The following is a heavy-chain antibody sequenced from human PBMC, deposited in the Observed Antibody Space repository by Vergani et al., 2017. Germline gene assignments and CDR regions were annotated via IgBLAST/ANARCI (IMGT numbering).Heavy chain of an antibody. CDR3: ATQQQLVYPNYFDY. CDR1: GGTFSSYA. V-gene: IGHV1-69*01. Sequence: QVQLVQSGAEVKKPGSSVKVSCKASGGTFSSYAISWVRQAPGQGLEWMGGIIPIFGTANYAQKFQGRVTITADESTSTAYMELSSLRSEDTAVYYCATQQQLVYPNYFDYWGQGTLVTVSS. CDR2: IIPIFGTA. J-gene: IGHJ4*02. D-gene: IGHD6-13*01.